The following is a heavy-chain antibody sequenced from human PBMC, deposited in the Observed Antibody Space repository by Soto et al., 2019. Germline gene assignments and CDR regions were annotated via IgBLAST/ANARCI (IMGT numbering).Heavy chain of an antibody. J-gene: IGHJ6*03. Sequence: GGSLRLSCAAAGFKFSDYYMSWIRQAPGKGLEWVSYISSSGSTIYYADSVKGRFTISRDNAKNSLYLQMNSLRAEDTAVYYCARVLFTDRDYYYYYMDVWGKGTTVTVSS. CDR1: GFKFSDYY. V-gene: IGHV3-11*01. D-gene: IGHD3-10*01. CDR3: ARVLFTDRDYYYYYMDV. CDR2: ISSSGSTI.